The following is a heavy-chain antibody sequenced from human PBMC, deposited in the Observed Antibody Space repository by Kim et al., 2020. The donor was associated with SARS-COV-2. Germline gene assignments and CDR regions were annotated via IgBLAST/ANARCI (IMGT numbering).Heavy chain of an antibody. CDR2: INPNSGGT. CDR3: ARDPRRTAGKYYYYYGMDV. V-gene: IGHV1-2*04. CDR1: GYTFTGYY. Sequence: ASVKVSCKASGYTFTGYYMHWVRQAPGQGLEWMGWINPNSGGTNYAQKFQGWVTMTRDTSISTAYMELSRLRSDDTAVYYCARDPRRTAGKYYYYYGMDVWGQGTTVTVSS. D-gene: IGHD2-8*02. J-gene: IGHJ6*02.